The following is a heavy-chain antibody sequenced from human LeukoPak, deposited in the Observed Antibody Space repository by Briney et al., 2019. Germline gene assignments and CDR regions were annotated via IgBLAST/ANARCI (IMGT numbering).Heavy chain of an antibody. V-gene: IGHV3-7*05. CDR1: GFTYCSHR. D-gene: IGHD6-19*01. Sequence: GGSLRLSCGASGFTYCSHRMTWAPRAPGKGLEWVANIKQDGSEEYYVDSVKGRFTISRDNAKNSLYLQMNSLRAEDTAVYYCARDQWLCYWGQGTLVTVSS. CDR2: IKQDGSEE. CDR3: ARDQWLCY. J-gene: IGHJ4*02.